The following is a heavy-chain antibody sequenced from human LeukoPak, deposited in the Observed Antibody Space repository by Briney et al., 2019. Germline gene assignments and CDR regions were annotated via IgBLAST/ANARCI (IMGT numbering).Heavy chain of an antibody. Sequence: ASVKVSCKVSGYTLTELSMHWVRQAPGQGLEWMGWINPNSGGTNYAQKFQGRVTMTRDTSISTAYMELSRLRSDDTAVYYCARERGGYKLDPLDYWGQGTLVTVSS. J-gene: IGHJ4*02. CDR1: GYTLTELS. CDR2: INPNSGGT. D-gene: IGHD5-24*01. CDR3: ARERGGYKLDPLDY. V-gene: IGHV1-2*02.